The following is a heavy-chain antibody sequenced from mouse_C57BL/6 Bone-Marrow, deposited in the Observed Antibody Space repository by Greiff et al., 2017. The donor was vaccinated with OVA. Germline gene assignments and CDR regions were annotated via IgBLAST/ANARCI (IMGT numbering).Heavy chain of an antibody. J-gene: IGHJ3*01. V-gene: IGHV14-1*01. Sequence: EVMLVESGAELVRPGASVKLSCTASGFNIKDYYMHWVKQRPEQGLEWIGRIDPEDGDTEYAPKFQGKATMTADTSSNTAYLQLSSLTSEDTAVYYCTTSYYSNWVPFAYWGQGTLVTVSA. CDR2: IDPEDGDT. CDR1: GFNIKDYY. D-gene: IGHD2-5*01. CDR3: TTSYYSNWVPFAY.